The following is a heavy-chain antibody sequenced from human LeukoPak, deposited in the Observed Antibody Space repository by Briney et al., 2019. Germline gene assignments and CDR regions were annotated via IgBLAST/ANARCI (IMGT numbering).Heavy chain of an antibody. Sequence: SETLSLTCTVSSGSISSYYWSWIRQPPGKGLEWIAYIYYSGSTNYNPSLKSRVTISVDTSKNQFSLKLSSVTAADTAVYYCARVSSGYTNWFDPWGQGTLITVSS. CDR2: IYYSGST. CDR1: SGSISSYY. D-gene: IGHD3-22*01. J-gene: IGHJ5*02. CDR3: ARVSSGYTNWFDP. V-gene: IGHV4-59*01.